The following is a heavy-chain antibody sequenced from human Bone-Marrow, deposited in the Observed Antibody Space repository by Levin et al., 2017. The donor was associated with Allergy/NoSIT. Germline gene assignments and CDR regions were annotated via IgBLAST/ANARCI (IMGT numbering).Heavy chain of an antibody. CDR2: TSTSGTSE. CDR3: ARETSPGGFDY. V-gene: IGHV3-21*01. D-gene: IGHD1-1*01. CDR1: GFPFSTSN. Sequence: LSLTCAASGFPFSTSNMNWVRQAPGKGLEWVSSTSTSGTSEYYAGSVRGRFTISRDNAMNSLYLQMNSLRAEDTALYYCARETSPGGFDYWGQGSLVTVSS. J-gene: IGHJ4*02.